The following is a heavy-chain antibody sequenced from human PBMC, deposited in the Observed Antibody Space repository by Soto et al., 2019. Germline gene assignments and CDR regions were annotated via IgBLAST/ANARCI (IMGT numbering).Heavy chain of an antibody. CDR2: ISGSGSGT. Sequence: PGRSLRLSCAASVFTFSNYAMSWVRQSPGKVLECVPAISGSGSGTFYPESFKGRFTISRVNSKKIFALRMNSRRADEVSIFYCTKPERITLWMAGFHSAAWAKGTLVTVSS. D-gene: IGHD6-19*01. V-gene: IGHV3-23*01. J-gene: IGHJ5*02. CDR1: VFTFSNYA. CDR3: TKPERITLWMAGFHSAA.